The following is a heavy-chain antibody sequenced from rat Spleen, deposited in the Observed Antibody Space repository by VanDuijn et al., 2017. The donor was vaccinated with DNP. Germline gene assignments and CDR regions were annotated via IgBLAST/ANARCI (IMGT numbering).Heavy chain of an antibody. CDR2: ISSGGST. V-gene: IGHV2S12*01. J-gene: IGHJ1*01. Sequence: QVHLKESGPGLVQPSQTLSLTCTVSGFSLTSYGVSWVRQPPGKGLEWIAAISSGGSTSYNSALKSRLSISRDTSKSQVFLKRNSLQTEDTAIYFCTRAYYTSPYWYFDFWGPGTMVTVSS. D-gene: IGHD1-2*01. CDR1: GFSLTSYG. CDR3: TRAYYTSPYWYFDF.